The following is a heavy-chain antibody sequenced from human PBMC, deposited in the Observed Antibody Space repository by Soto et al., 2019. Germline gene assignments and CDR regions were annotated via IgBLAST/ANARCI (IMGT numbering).Heavy chain of an antibody. CDR1: GFTFSSYS. Sequence: EVQLVESGGGLVKPGGSLRLSCAASGFTFSSYSMNWVRQAPGKGLEWVSSISSSGGSTYYADSVKGRFTISRDNSKNTLYLQMNSLRAEDTAVYYCAKRAIAAAGTGYWGQGTLVTVSS. V-gene: IGHV3-23*04. D-gene: IGHD6-13*01. CDR2: ISSSGGST. J-gene: IGHJ4*02. CDR3: AKRAIAAAGTGY.